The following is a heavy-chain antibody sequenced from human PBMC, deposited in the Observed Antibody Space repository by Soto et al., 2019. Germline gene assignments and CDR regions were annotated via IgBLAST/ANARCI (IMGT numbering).Heavy chain of an antibody. V-gene: IGHV4-59*01. CDR2: IYYSGST. D-gene: IGHD4-17*01. CDR1: GGSISSYY. J-gene: IGHJ3*02. CDR3: ARDLTTVTTTHAFDI. Sequence: PSGTLSLTCTVSGGSISSYYWSWIRQPPGKGLEWIGYIYYSGSTNYNPSLKSRVTISVDTSKNQFSLKLSSVTAADTAVYYCARDLTTVTTTHAFDIWGQGTMVTVSS.